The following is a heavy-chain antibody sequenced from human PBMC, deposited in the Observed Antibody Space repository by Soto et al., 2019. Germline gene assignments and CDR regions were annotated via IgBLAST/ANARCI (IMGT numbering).Heavy chain of an antibody. CDR3: ARHSHARNDWLEP. CDR1: GYTFTSYG. J-gene: IGHJ5*02. CDR2: ISAYNGNT. V-gene: IGHV1-18*01. Sequence: ASVKVACKASGYTFTSYGISWLVQAPVEGLEVMGWISAYNGNTNYAQKVQGRVTMTTDTSTSTASMELRSLRSYDTSVYYCARHSHARNDWLEPWGQGTLVIV. D-gene: IGHD2-8*01.